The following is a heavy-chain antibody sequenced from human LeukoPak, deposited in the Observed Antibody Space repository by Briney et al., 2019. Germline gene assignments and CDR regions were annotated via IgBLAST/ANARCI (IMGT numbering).Heavy chain of an antibody. V-gene: IGHV5-51*01. J-gene: IGHJ4*02. Sequence: GESLKISCQGSGYSFSTYWITWVRQMPGKGLEWMGIIYPGDSDTRYSPSFQGQVTISTDESVSTAYLQWTSLKASDTAMYYCARPGSFRGVSYWGQGTLVSVSS. D-gene: IGHD3-10*01. CDR2: IYPGDSDT. CDR3: ARPGSFRGVSY. CDR1: GYSFSTYW.